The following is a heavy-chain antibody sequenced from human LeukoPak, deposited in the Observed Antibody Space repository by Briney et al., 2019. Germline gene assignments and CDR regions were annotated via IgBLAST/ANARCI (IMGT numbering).Heavy chain of an antibody. J-gene: IGHJ4*02. Sequence: SVKVSCKASGGTFSSYAISWVRQAPGQGLEWMGGIIPIFGTANYAQKFQGRVTITTDESTSTAYMELSSLRSEDTAVYYCARDEGAMEYAPAYVYWGQGTLVTVS. D-gene: IGHD2-2*01. CDR1: GGTFSSYA. V-gene: IGHV1-69*05. CDR3: ARDEGAMEYAPAYVY. CDR2: IIPIFGTA.